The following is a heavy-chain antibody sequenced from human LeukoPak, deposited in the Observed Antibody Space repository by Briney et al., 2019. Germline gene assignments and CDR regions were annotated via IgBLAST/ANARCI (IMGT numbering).Heavy chain of an antibody. CDR3: AKVQALGYCSSTSCYYFDY. J-gene: IGHJ4*02. CDR2: ISGSGGST. Sequence: PGGSLRLSCAASGFTFSSYAMSWVRQAPGKGLEWVSAISGSGGSTYYADSVKGRFTISRDNSKNTLYLQMNSLRAEDTAVYYCAKVQALGYCSSTSCYYFDYWGQGTLVTVSS. V-gene: IGHV3-23*01. CDR1: GFTFSSYA. D-gene: IGHD2-2*01.